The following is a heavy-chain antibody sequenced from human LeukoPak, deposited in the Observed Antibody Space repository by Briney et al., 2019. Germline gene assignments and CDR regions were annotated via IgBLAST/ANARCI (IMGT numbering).Heavy chain of an antibody. V-gene: IGHV3-74*01. Sequence: GGALRLSCAASGFTFSRYWTHWVRQVPGKGLVWVSRINGDGSSTNYADSVKGRVTISRDNAKNTLFLQMNSLRAEDAAVYYCARDSLGWTHDYWGPGTLVTVSS. D-gene: IGHD7-27*01. CDR1: GFTFSRYW. CDR3: ARDSLGWTHDY. CDR2: INGDGSST. J-gene: IGHJ4*02.